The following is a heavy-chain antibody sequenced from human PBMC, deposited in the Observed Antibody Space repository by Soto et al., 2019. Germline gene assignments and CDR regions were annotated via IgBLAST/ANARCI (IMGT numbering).Heavy chain of an antibody. CDR1: GYDITAGGHY. Sequence: SETLSLTCSVSGYDITAGGHYWGWIRKHPGRGLEWLGSFYSSGTIIYNPSLKSRLSISGDTSRNQFSMTLTSVTAADTALYYCARMYSSGSGWFHPWGQGTLVTVSS. CDR3: ARMYSSGSGWFHP. D-gene: IGHD6-19*01. J-gene: IGHJ5*02. CDR2: FYSSGTI. V-gene: IGHV4-39*01.